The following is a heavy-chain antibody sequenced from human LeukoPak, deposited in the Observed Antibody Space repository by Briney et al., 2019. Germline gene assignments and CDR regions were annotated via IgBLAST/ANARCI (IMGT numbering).Heavy chain of an antibody. V-gene: IGHV3-21*04. CDR1: GFTFSGYS. D-gene: IGHD3-22*01. CDR2: ISSGSSFI. Sequence: GGSLRLSCAASGFTFSGYSMDWVRQARGKGLGWVSSISSGSSFIYYVDSVKGRFTISRDNTKNSLYLQMNSRRAGDTAMYYCARGWYYYDSSGYYYDYWGQGTLVTVSS. J-gene: IGHJ4*02. CDR3: ARGWYYYDSSGYYYDY.